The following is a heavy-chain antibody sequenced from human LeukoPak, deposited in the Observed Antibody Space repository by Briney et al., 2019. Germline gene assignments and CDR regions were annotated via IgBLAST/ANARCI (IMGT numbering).Heavy chain of an antibody. V-gene: IGHV1-18*01. CDR1: GYTFTSYG. CDR2: ISAYNGNT. Sequence: GASVKVSCKASGYTFTSYGISWVRQAPGQGLEWMGWISAYNGNTNYAQKLQGRVTMTTDTSTSTAYMELRSLRSDDTAVYYCARDRRAAAGHMRSRYFDLWGRGTLVTVSS. CDR3: ARDRRAAAGHMRSRYFDL. D-gene: IGHD6-13*01. J-gene: IGHJ2*01.